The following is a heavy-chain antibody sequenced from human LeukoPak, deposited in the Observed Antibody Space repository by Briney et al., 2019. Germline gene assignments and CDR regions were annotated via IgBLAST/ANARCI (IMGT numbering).Heavy chain of an antibody. CDR3: ARESMIYSLLQH. CDR1: GFTFSSYD. J-gene: IGHJ1*01. V-gene: IGHV3-48*03. Sequence: GGSLRFSCAASGFTFSSYDMNWVRQAPGKGLEWVSYITSRGTTIYYADSVKGRFTISRDNAKNSLYLQMNSLRAEDTAVYYCARESMIYSLLQHWGQGTLVTVSS. D-gene: IGHD2-8*01. CDR2: ITSRGTTI.